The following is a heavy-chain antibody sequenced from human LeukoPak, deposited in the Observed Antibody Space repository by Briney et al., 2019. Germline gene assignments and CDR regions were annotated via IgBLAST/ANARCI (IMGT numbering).Heavy chain of an antibody. Sequence: ASVKVSCKASGGTFSSYAISWVRQAPGQGLEWMGGIIPIFGTANYAQKFQGRVTITADESTSTAYVELSSLRSDDTAVYYCARMYSSNRYDYWGQGTLVTVSS. CDR3: ARMYSSNRYDY. V-gene: IGHV1-69*13. J-gene: IGHJ4*02. CDR2: IIPIFGTA. D-gene: IGHD2-2*01. CDR1: GGTFSSYA.